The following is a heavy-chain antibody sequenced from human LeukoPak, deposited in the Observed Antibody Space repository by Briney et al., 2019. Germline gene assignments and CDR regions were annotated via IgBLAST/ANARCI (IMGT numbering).Heavy chain of an antibody. V-gene: IGHV3-7*01. D-gene: IGHD3-22*01. CDR1: GFTFSSYW. CDR2: IKQDGSEK. J-gene: IGHJ4*02. Sequence: GGSLRLSCAASGFTFSSYWMSWVRQAPGKGLEWVANIKQDGSEKYYVDSVKGRFTISRDNAKNSLYLQMNSLGAEDTAVYYCARPYDTRGYFPDYWGQGTLVTVSS. CDR3: ARPYDTRGYFPDY.